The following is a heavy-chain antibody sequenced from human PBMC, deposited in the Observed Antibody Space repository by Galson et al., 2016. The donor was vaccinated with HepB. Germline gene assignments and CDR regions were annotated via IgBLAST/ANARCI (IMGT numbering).Heavy chain of an antibody. V-gene: IGHV3-30-3*01. CDR1: GFTFSTYV. J-gene: IGHJ4*02. CDR3: ARPPYNWNDSSFGY. CDR2: ISNDGNDK. D-gene: IGHD1-20*01. Sequence: SLRLSCAASGFTFSTYVMHWVRQAPGKGLEWVALISNDGNDKFYADSVRGRFTISRDNLKNTLYLQMNSLRRGDTAVYYCARPPYNWNDSSFGYWGQGTLVTVSS.